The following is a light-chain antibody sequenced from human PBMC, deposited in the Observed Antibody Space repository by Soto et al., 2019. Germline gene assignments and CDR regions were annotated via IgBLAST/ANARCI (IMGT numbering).Light chain of an antibody. Sequence: DIVLTQSPGTLSLSPGEGATLSCRASQSVSSSHLAWYQQKPGQAPRLVIYGASSRATGIPDRFSGSWSGTDFTLTISRLEPEDFAVYYCQQYGGSPLYTFGQGTTLEIK. V-gene: IGKV3-20*01. J-gene: IGKJ2*01. CDR2: GAS. CDR1: QSVSSSH. CDR3: QQYGGSPLYT.